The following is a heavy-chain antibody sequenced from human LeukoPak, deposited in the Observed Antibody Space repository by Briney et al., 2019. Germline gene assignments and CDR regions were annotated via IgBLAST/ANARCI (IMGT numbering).Heavy chain of an antibody. J-gene: IGHJ4*02. V-gene: IGHV3-23*01. CDR2: ISGSGGST. CDR3: AKSLTVGYSYTSEDY. CDR1: GFTFSSDA. Sequence: GGSLRLSCAASGFTFSSDARSWVRQAPGKGLEWVSAISGSGGSTYYADSVKGRFTISRDNSKNTLYLQMNSLRAEDTAVYYCAKSLTVGYSYTSEDYWGQGTLVTVSS. D-gene: IGHD5-18*01.